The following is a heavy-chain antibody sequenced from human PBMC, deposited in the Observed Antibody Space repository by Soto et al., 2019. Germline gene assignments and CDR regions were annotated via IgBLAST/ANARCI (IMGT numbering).Heavy chain of an antibody. V-gene: IGHV1-8*01. D-gene: IGHD4-17*01. CDR2: MNTNSGNT. Sequence: ASVKVSCKASGYTFTSYDINWVRQATGQGLEWMGWMNTNSGNTGYAQKFQGRVTMTMNTSISTAYMELGSLRSEDTAVYYCARGLVYGEAAFDIWGQGTMVTVSS. J-gene: IGHJ3*02. CDR3: ARGLVYGEAAFDI. CDR1: GYTFTSYD.